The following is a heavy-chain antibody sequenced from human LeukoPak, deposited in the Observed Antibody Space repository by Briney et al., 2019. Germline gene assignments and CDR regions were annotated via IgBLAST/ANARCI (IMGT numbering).Heavy chain of an antibody. V-gene: IGHV3-21*01. D-gene: IGHD6-6*01. Sequence: GGSLRLSCAASGFTFSSYSMNWVGQAPGKGLEWVSSISSSSSYIYYADSVKGRFTISRDNAKNSLYLQMSSLRAEDTAVYYCAKDWADYSNSIAARPYDYWGQGTLVTVSS. CDR2: ISSSSSYI. CDR1: GFTFSSYS. CDR3: AKDWADYSNSIAARPYDY. J-gene: IGHJ4*02.